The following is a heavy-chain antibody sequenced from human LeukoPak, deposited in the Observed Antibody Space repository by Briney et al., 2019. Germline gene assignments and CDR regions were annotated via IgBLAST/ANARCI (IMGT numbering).Heavy chain of an antibody. CDR1: GFTFSSYG. CDR3: AKSTAVTNYFDY. CDR2: IRYDGCNK. D-gene: IGHD6-13*01. V-gene: IGHV3-30*02. J-gene: IGHJ4*02. Sequence: GGSLRLSCAASGFTFSSYGMHWVRQAPGKGLEWVAFIRYDGCNKYYADSVKGRFTISRDNSKNTLYLQMNSLRAEDTAVYYCAKSTAVTNYFDYWGQGTLVTVSS.